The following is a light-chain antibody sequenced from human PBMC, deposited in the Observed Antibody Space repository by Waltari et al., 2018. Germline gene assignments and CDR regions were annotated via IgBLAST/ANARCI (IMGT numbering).Light chain of an antibody. J-gene: IGLJ3*02. Sequence: SYVVTQPPSMSAAPGQTARITGGGRNIGSKSVHWYQQRPSQAPVLVVYDDKDRPSGIPERFSGSNSGNTATLTISRVEAGDEADYYCQVWDINSDHIWVFGGGTKLTVL. CDR1: NIGSKS. V-gene: IGLV3-21*02. CDR3: QVWDINSDHIWV. CDR2: DDK.